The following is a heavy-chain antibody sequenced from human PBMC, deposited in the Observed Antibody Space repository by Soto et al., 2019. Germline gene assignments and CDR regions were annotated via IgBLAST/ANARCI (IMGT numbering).Heavy chain of an antibody. CDR1: GGSLSGYY. V-gene: IGHV4-34*01. CDR2: INHSGST. CDR3: ARRIAARPSWFDP. D-gene: IGHD6-6*01. Sequence: QVQLQQWGAGLLKPSETLSLTCAVYGGSLSGYYWSWIRQPPGKGLEWIGEINHSGSTNYNPSLKSRVTISVDTSKNQFSLKLSSVTAADTAVYYCARRIAARPSWFDPWGQGTLVTVSS. J-gene: IGHJ5*02.